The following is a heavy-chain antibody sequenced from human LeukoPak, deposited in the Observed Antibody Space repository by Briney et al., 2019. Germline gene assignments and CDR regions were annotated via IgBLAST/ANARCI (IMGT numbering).Heavy chain of an antibody. Sequence: SETLSLTCTVSGGSISSGGYYWSWIRQHPGKGLEWIGYIYYSGSTYYNPSLKSRVTISVDTSKNQFSLKLSSVTAADTAVYYCASLSLSPLSYFDYWGQGSLVTVSS. CDR2: IYYSGST. J-gene: IGHJ4*02. V-gene: IGHV4-31*03. CDR3: ASLSLSPLSYFDY. CDR1: GGSISSGGYY.